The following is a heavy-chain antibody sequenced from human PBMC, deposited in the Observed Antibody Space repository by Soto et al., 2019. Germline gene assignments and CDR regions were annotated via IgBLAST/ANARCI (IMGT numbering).Heavy chain of an antibody. CDR3: AGEKQLRVPDFDY. V-gene: IGHV3-21*01. Sequence: EVQLVESGGGLVKPGGSLRLSCAASGFTFSSYSMNWVRQAPGKGLEWVSSISSSSSYIYYADSVKGRFTISRDNAKNSRYLQMNSLRAEDTAVYYCAGEKQLRVPDFDYWGQGTLVTVSS. CDR1: GFTFSSYS. CDR2: ISSSSSYI. D-gene: IGHD6-19*01. J-gene: IGHJ4*02.